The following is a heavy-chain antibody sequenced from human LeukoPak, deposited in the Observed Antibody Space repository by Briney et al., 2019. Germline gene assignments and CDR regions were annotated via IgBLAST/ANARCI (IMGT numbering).Heavy chain of an antibody. J-gene: IGHJ4*02. V-gene: IGHV1-46*01. CDR1: GYTFTSYY. CDR2: INPSGGST. Sequence: ASVKVSCKASGYTFTSYYMHWVRQAPGQGLEWMGIINPSGGSTSYAQKFRGRVTMTRDTSTSTVYMELSSLRSEDTAVYYCARDRGIAAAGTGYFDYWGQGTLVTVSS. D-gene: IGHD6-13*01. CDR3: ARDRGIAAAGTGYFDY.